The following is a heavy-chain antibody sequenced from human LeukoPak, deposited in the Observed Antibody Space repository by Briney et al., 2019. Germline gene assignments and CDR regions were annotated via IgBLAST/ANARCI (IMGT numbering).Heavy chain of an antibody. CDR1: GYTFTSYE. Sequence: ASVKVSCKASGYTFTSYEINWVRQATGQGLEWMGCMNPNSGNTGYAQKFQGRVTMTRNTSISTAYMELSSLRSEDTAVYYCARVRGYCSSTSCHRKVNPHNWFDPWGQGTLVTVSS. CDR3: ARVRGYCSSTSCHRKVNPHNWFDP. D-gene: IGHD2-2*01. V-gene: IGHV1-8*01. CDR2: MNPNSGNT. J-gene: IGHJ5*02.